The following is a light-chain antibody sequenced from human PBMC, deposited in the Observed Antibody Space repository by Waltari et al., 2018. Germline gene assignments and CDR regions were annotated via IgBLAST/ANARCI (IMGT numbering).Light chain of an antibody. CDR2: DVT. V-gene: IGLV2-14*03. CDR3: TSYTTTSTLVL. Sequence: QQLPGRAPTLMIDDVTDRPSGISILFSGSKSGNTASLTSSGLRAEDEAYYYCTSYTTTSTLVLFGGGTKLTVL. J-gene: IGLJ2*01.